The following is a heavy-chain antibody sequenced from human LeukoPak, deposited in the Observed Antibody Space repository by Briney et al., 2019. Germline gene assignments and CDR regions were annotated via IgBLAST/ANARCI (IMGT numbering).Heavy chain of an antibody. CDR3: ARGGGYCSGGSCYRRLGAFDI. J-gene: IGHJ3*02. CDR1: GGSFSGYY. V-gene: IGHV4-34*01. CDR2: INHSGST. Sequence: SETLSLTCAVYGGSFSGYYWSWIRQPPGKGLEWIGEINHSGSTNYNPSLKSRVTISVDTSKNQFSLKLSSVTAADTAVYYCARGGGYCSGGSCYRRLGAFDIWGQGTMVTVSS. D-gene: IGHD2-15*01.